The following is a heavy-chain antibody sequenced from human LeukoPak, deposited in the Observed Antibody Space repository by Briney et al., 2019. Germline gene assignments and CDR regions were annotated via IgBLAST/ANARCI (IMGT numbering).Heavy chain of an antibody. CDR2: IHHSCNT. V-gene: IGHV4-38-2*01. CDR1: GDSISSTYY. J-gene: IGHJ4*02. D-gene: IGHD3-3*01. Sequence: PSETLSLTCAVSGDSISSTYYWGWIRQSPGKGLEWLGTIHHSCNTYYNPSRKSRVTISLDTSKNQFSLNLTSMTAADTAVYYCARHVWSGYRNFDYWGQRTQVTVSS. CDR3: ARHVWSGYRNFDY.